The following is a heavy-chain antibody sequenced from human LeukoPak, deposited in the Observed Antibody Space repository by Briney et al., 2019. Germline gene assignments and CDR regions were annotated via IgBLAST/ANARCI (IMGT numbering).Heavy chain of an antibody. CDR3: ARAPAVAANPAEGNYFDY. CDR2: INPNSGGT. CDR1: GYTFTGYY. D-gene: IGHD2-15*01. Sequence: ASVKVSCKASGYTFTGYYMHWVRQAPGQGLEWMGWINPNSGGTNYAQKFQGRVTMTRDTSISTAYMELSRLRSDDTAVYYCARAPAVAANPAEGNYFDYWGQGTLVTVSS. J-gene: IGHJ4*02. V-gene: IGHV1-2*02.